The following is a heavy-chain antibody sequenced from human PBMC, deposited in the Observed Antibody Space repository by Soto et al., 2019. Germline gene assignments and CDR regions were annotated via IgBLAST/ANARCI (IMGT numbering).Heavy chain of an antibody. D-gene: IGHD2-2*02. CDR1: GFTFSSYG. V-gene: IGHV3-30*18. CDR3: AKDQPYCDTTCYTSDY. J-gene: IGHJ4*02. Sequence: GGSLRLSCATSGFTFSSYGMHWVRQAPGKGLEWVAVISHDGSKKYYVDSVKGRFTISRDNSKNTLYLQMNSLRAEDTAVYYCAKDQPYCDTTCYTSDYWGQGTLVTVSS. CDR2: ISHDGSKK.